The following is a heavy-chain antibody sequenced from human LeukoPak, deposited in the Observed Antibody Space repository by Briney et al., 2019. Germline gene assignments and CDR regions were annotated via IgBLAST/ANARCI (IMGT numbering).Heavy chain of an antibody. J-gene: IGHJ6*04. CDR2: IKQDGSEK. CDR1: GFTFSSYA. D-gene: IGHD3-10*02. CDR3: AELGITMIGGV. Sequence: GGSLRLSCAASGFTFSSYAMSWVRQAPGKGLEWVANIKQDGSEKYYVDTVKGRFTISRDNAKNSLYLQMNSLRAEDTAVYYCAELGITMIGGVWGKGTTVTISS. V-gene: IGHV3-7*01.